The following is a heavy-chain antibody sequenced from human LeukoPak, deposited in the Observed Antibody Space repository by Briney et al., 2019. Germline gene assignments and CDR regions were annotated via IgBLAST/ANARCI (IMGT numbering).Heavy chain of an antibody. D-gene: IGHD5-18*01. CDR1: GFSFSSYS. J-gene: IGHJ4*02. CDR3: ARATPNSYGYSY. V-gene: IGHV3-48*01. Sequence: PGGSLRLSCAASGFSFSSYSMNWVRQAPGKGLEWVSYISSSSSTIYYADSVKGRFTISRDNSKNTLYLQMNSLRAEDTAVYYCARATPNSYGYSYWGQGTLVTVSS. CDR2: ISSSSSTI.